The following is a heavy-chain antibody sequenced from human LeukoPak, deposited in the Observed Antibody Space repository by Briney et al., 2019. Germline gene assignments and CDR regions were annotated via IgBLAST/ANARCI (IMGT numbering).Heavy chain of an antibody. V-gene: IGHV3-30*03. CDR3: VGVGGYDSSGFLDY. CDR2: ISYDGSDK. Sequence: GRSLRLSCAASGFTFSNDGMHWVRQAPGRGLEWVALISYDGSDKHYADSVKGRFTVSRDNSKNTLYLQMNSLSRDDTAVYYCVGVGGYDSSGFLDYWGQGTMVTISS. CDR1: GFTFSNDG. J-gene: IGHJ4*02. D-gene: IGHD3-22*01.